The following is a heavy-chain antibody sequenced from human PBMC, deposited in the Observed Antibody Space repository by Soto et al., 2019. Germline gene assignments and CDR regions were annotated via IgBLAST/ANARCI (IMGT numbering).Heavy chain of an antibody. D-gene: IGHD1-7*01. CDR2: ISSSSSYI. J-gene: IGHJ6*03. V-gene: IGHV3-21*01. CDR1: GFTFSSYS. Sequence: GGSLRLSCAASGFTFSSYSMNWVRQAPGKGLEWVSSISSSSSYIYYADSVKGRFTISRDNAKNSLYLQMNSLRAEDTAVYYCARARNEELELRVDELEYYYYYYMDVWGKGTTVTVSS. CDR3: ARARNEELELRVDELEYYYYYYMDV.